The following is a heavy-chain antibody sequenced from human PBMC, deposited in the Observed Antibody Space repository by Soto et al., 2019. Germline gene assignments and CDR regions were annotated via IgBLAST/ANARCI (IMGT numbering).Heavy chain of an antibody. D-gene: IGHD4-17*01. CDR3: ARDSYAPHV. CDR1: GFNFRSYA. Sequence: GGSLRLSCAASGFNFRSYAMNWVRQAPGKGLEWISFLNSPSNTIYYADSVRGRFTISRDNAKNTVFLEMNNLRAEDTAVYYCARDSYAPHVWGQGTTVAVSS. V-gene: IGHV3-48*04. CDR2: LNSPSNTI. J-gene: IGHJ6*02.